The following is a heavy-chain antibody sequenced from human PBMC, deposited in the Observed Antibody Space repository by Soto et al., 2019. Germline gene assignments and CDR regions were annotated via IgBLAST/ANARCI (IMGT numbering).Heavy chain of an antibody. V-gene: IGHV3-23*01. CDR2: ISGNGIAT. Sequence: GGSLRLSCEASGFIFSDHAMSWVRQAPGKGLEWVSAISGNGIATYYADSVKGRFTISRDNSKNTLYLQMNSLRAEDTAVYYCAKDSRKSDFWSGYYQYNWFDPWGQGTLVTVSS. CDR3: AKDSRKSDFWSGYYQYNWFDP. J-gene: IGHJ5*02. CDR1: GFIFSDHA. D-gene: IGHD3-3*01.